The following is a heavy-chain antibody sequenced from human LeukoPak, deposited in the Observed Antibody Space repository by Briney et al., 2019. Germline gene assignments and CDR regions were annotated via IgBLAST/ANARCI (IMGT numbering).Heavy chain of an antibody. V-gene: IGHV3-23*01. Sequence: GGSLRLSCAASGFTFSSYAMSWVRQAPGKGLEWVSAISGSGGSTYYADSVKGRFTISRDNSKNTLYLQMNSLRAEYTAVYYCGKGSARLARGEFDPWGQGTLVTVSS. J-gene: IGHJ5*02. CDR2: ISGSGGST. CDR3: GKGSARLARGEFDP. D-gene: IGHD3-10*01. CDR1: GFTFSSYA.